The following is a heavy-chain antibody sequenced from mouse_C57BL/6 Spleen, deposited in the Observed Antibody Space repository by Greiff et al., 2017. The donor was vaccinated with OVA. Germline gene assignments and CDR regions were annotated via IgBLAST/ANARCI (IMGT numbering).Heavy chain of an antibody. V-gene: IGHV1-82*01. CDR1: GYAFSSSW. CDR3: ARLYGSSYWYVDV. D-gene: IGHD1-1*01. Sequence: QVQLKESGPELVKPGASVKISCKASGYAFSSSWMNWVKQRPGKGLEWIGRIYPGDGDTNYNGKFKGKATLTADKSSSTAYMQLSSLTSEDSAVYFCARLYGSSYWYVDVWGTGTTVTVSS. J-gene: IGHJ1*03. CDR2: IYPGDGDT.